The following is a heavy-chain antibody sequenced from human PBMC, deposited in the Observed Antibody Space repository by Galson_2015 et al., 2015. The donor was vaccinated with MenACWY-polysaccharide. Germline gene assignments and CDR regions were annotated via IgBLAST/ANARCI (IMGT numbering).Heavy chain of an antibody. CDR1: GSRFSNSG. D-gene: IGHD2-2*01. V-gene: IGHV3-33*01. Sequence: SLRLSCAASGSRFSNSGMHWVRQAPGKGLEWVAVIQYDGSNKEYADSVKGRFTISRDNSKNTVFLEMNTLGVDDTAVYYCAREGSRIVFHAVDIWGQGTMVTVSS. CDR2: IQYDGSNK. CDR3: AREGSRIVFHAVDI. J-gene: IGHJ3*02.